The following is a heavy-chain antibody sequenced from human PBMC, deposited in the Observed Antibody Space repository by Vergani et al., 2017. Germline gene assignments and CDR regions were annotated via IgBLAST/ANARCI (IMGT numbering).Heavy chain of an antibody. Sequence: QVQLVESGGGVVQPGGSLRLFCSASGFTFSSYGMHWVRQAPGKGLEWVAFIRYDGSNKYYADSVKGRFTISRDNSKNTLYLQMNSLRAEDTAVYYCASVGSTTTVVTPGGNYYYYGMDVWGQGTTVTVSS. D-gene: IGHD4-23*01. CDR2: IRYDGSNK. CDR3: ASVGSTTTVVTPGGNYYYYGMDV. J-gene: IGHJ6*02. CDR1: GFTFSSYG. V-gene: IGHV3-30*02.